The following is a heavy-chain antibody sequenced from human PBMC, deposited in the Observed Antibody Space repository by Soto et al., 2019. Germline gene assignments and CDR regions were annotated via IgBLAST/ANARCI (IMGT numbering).Heavy chain of an antibody. CDR3: AREHRPPRDYGEHNAFDI. CDR1: GYTFTSYG. CDR2: ISAYNGNT. V-gene: IGHV1-18*01. Sequence: ASVKVSCKASGYTFTSYGISWVRQAPGQGLEWMGWISAYNGNTNYAQKLQGRVTMTTDTSTSTAYMELRSLRSDDTAVYYCAREHRPPRDYGEHNAFDIWGQGTMVTVSS. D-gene: IGHD4-17*01. J-gene: IGHJ3*02.